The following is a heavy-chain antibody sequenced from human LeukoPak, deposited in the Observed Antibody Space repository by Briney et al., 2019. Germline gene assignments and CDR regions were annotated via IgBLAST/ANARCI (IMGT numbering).Heavy chain of an antibody. V-gene: IGHV3-33*01. CDR3: ARDRDSSGYYSGMDV. CDR1: GFTFSSHV. Sequence: GKSLRLSCAASGFTFSSHVMHWVRQAPGKGLEWVALIWYDGSKKDYTDSVKGRFTISRDNSKNTLYLQMNSLRAEDTAVYYCARDRDSSGYYSGMDVWGQGTTVTVSS. D-gene: IGHD3-22*01. J-gene: IGHJ6*02. CDR2: IWYDGSKK.